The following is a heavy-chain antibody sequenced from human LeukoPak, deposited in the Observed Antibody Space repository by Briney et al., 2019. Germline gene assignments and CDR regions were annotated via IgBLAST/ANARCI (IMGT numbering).Heavy chain of an antibody. CDR2: IYHSGST. D-gene: IGHD6-6*01. CDR1: GYSISSGYY. V-gene: IGHV4-38-2*01. CDR3: ARRSGSSSYYFDY. J-gene: IGHJ4*02. Sequence: SETLSLTCAVSGYSISSGYYWGWIRQPPGKGLEWIGSIYHSGSTYYNPSLKSRVTISVDTSKNQFSLKLSSVTAADTAMYYCARRSGSSSYYFDYWGQGTLVTVSS.